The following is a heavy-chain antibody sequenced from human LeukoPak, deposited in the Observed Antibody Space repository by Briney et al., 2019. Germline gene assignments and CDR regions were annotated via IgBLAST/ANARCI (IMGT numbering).Heavy chain of an antibody. CDR3: ARGYYCRSINCYSYYYYMDV. V-gene: IGHV4-61*02. CDR2: IYTSGST. CDR1: GGSISSGSYY. J-gene: IGHJ6*03. Sequence: SETLSLTCTVSGGSISSGSYYWSWIRQPAGKGLEWIGRIYTSGSTNYNPSLKSRVTISVDTSKNQFSLKLTSVTAADTAVYYCARGYYCRSINCYSYYYYMDVWGKGTTATVSS. D-gene: IGHD2-2*01.